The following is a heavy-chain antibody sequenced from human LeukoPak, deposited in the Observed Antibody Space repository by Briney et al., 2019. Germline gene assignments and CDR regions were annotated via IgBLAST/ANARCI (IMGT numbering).Heavy chain of an antibody. Sequence: GGSLRLSCAASGFTFSSYAMIWVRQPPGKGLEWVSVIYSGGSTYYADSVKGRFTISRDNSKNTLCLQMNSLRAEDTAVYYCARGDTIFSPDWFDPWGQGTLVTVSS. V-gene: IGHV3-53*01. D-gene: IGHD3-3*01. CDR1: GFTFSSYA. CDR3: ARGDTIFSPDWFDP. J-gene: IGHJ5*02. CDR2: IYSGGST.